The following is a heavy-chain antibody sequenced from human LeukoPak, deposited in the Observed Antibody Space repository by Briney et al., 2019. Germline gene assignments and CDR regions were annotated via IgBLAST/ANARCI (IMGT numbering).Heavy chain of an antibody. CDR3: ARAMSRWRKGDAFDI. D-gene: IGHD4-23*01. V-gene: IGHV1-69*05. CDR2: IIPIFGTA. CDR1: GGTFSSYA. Sequence: SVKVSCKASGGTFSSYAISWVRQAPGQGLEWMEGIIPIFGTANYAQKFQGRVTITTDESTSTAYMELSSLRSEDTAVYYCARAMSRWRKGDAFDIWGQGTMVSVSS. J-gene: IGHJ3*02.